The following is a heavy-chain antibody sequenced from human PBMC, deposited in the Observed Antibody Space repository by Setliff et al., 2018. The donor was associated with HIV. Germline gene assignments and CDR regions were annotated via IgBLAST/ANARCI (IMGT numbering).Heavy chain of an antibody. J-gene: IGHJ4*02. CDR3: ARQTWEYYDTLTGYYRSPKSFDS. CDR1: GFTFSSYS. CDR2: ISSSSSYI. V-gene: IGHV3-21*01. D-gene: IGHD3-9*01. Sequence: GGSLRLSCAASGFTFSSYSMNWVRQAPGKGLEWVSSISSSSSYIYYADSVKGRFTISRDNAKNSLYLQMNSLRAEDTAVYYCARQTWEYYDTLTGYYRSPKSFDSWGQGTLVTVSS.